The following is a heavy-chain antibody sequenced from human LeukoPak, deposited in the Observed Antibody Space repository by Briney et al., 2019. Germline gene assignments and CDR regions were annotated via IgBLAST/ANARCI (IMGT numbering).Heavy chain of an antibody. CDR3: TRDLGTYTSYGSILFDY. CDR1: GYTFTDFG. D-gene: IGHD3-10*01. Sequence: ASVKVSCKASGYTFTDFGISWVRQAPGQGLEWMGWTSAYNGDTKYAQKFQGRVTMTTDTSTSTDYMELRSLRSDDTAVFYCTRDLGTYTSYGSILFDYWGQGTLVTVSS. V-gene: IGHV1-18*01. J-gene: IGHJ4*02. CDR2: TSAYNGDT.